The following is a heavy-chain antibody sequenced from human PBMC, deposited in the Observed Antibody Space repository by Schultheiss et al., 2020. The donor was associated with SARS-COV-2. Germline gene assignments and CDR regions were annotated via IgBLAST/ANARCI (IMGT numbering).Heavy chain of an antibody. J-gene: IGHJ4*02. CDR3: VKDIGRCGGDCRAFDY. D-gene: IGHD2-21*01. CDR1: GFTFSNAW. CDR2: ILSDGSNN. Sequence: GESLKISCAASGFTFSNAWMSWVRQAPGKGLDWVAVILSDGSNNYYADSVKGRFTISRDNSKNTLYLQMNSLRDEDSALYYCVKDIGRCGGDCRAFDYWGQGTLVTVSS. V-gene: IGHV3-30*18.